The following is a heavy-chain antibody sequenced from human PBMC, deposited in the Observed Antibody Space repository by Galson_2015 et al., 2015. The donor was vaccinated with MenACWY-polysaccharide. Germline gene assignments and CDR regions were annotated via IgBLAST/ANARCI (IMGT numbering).Heavy chain of an antibody. J-gene: IGHJ4*02. CDR1: GFTFSSYA. D-gene: IGHD3-22*01. CDR3: AKGASRYYDSSSYYSI. V-gene: IGHV3-23*01. Sequence: SLRLSCAASGFTFSSYAMSWVRQAPGKGLEWVSATTGSGGKTYYADSVKGRFTISRDNSKNTLYLQMNSLRAEDTAVYYCAKGASRYYDSSSYYSIWGQGTLVTVSS. CDR2: TTGSGGKT.